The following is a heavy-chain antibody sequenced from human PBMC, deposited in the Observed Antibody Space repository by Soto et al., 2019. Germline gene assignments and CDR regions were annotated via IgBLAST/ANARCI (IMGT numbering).Heavy chain of an antibody. CDR1: GGSISSYY. J-gene: IGHJ4*02. D-gene: IGHD2-15*01. CDR2: IYYSGST. Sequence: SETPSLTCTVSGGSISSYYWSWIRQRPGKGLEWIGYIYYSGSTNYNPSLKSRVTISVDTSKNQFSLKLSSVTAADTAVYYCARHTVVVVAATHPIFDYWGQGTLVTVSS. V-gene: IGHV4-59*08. CDR3: ARHTVVVVAATHPIFDY.